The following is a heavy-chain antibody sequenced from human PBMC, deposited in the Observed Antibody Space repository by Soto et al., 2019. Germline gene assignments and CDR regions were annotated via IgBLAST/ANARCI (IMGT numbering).Heavy chain of an antibody. D-gene: IGHD1-26*01. V-gene: IGHV4-61*03. CDR1: GDSVTSGSYY. CDR3: SREWELLPYYVMTF. J-gene: IGHJ6*02. CDR2: ISYTGRT. Sequence: SETLSLTCIVSGDSVTSGSYYWTWLRHPPGKGLEWIGYISYTGRTKYNPSLQSRVTISVDTSKNDFSLNLSSVTAADTAVYFCSREWELLPYYVMTFWAHGTAVPVSS.